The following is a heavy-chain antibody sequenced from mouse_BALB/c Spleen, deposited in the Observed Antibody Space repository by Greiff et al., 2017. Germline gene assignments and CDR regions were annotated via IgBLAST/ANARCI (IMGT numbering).Heavy chain of an antibody. J-gene: IGHJ3*01. CDR1: GFSLTSYD. CDR3: VREEL. V-gene: IGHV2-9-2*01. Sequence: VMLVESGPGLVAPSQSLSITCTVSGFSLTSYDISWIRQPPGKGLEWLGVIWTGGGTNYNSAFMSRLSISKDNSKSQVFLKMNSLQTDDTAIYYCVREELWGQGTLVTVSA. CDR2: IWTGGGT. D-gene: IGHD2-12*01.